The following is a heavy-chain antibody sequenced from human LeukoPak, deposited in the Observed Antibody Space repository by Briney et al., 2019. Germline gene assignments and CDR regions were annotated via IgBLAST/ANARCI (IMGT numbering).Heavy chain of an antibody. CDR1: GGSISSSSYY. CDR3: ARGLSMVRGVIIRPRYNWFDP. CDR2: IYYSGST. V-gene: IGHV4-39*01. J-gene: IGHJ5*02. D-gene: IGHD3-10*01. Sequence: PSETLSLTCTVSGGSISSSSYYWGWIRQPPGKGLEWIGSIYYSGSTYYNPSLKSRVTISVDTSKNQFSLKLSSVTAADTAVYYCARGLSMVRGVIIRPRYNWFDPWGQGTLVTVSS.